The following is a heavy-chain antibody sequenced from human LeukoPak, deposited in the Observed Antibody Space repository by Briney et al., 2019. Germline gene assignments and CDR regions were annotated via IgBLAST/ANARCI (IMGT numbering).Heavy chain of an antibody. J-gene: IGHJ4*02. CDR2: IYGSGGAS. D-gene: IGHD1-14*01. V-gene: IGHV3-23*01. CDR1: GFTFSSYS. CDR3: AKDLRKDGIWDIDY. Sequence: GGSLRLSCAASGFTFSSYSMNWVRQAPGKGLEWVSGIYGSGGASFYADSVKGRFTISRDNSQNTVFLQMDSLRDEDTALYYCAKDLRKDGIWDIDYWGQGTLVTVSS.